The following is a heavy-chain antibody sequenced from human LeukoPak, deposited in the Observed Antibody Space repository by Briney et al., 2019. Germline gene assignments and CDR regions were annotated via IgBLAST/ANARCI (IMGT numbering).Heavy chain of an antibody. CDR2: INSDGSST. CDR3: AREWFPGAFDI. D-gene: IGHD3-10*01. J-gene: IGHJ3*02. CDR1: GFTFSSYW. Sequence: GGSLRLSCAASGFTFSSYWMHWVRQAPGKGLVWVSRINSDGSSTSYADSVKGRFTISRDNAKNTLYLQMNSLRAGDTAVYYCAREWFPGAFDIWGQRTMVTVSS. V-gene: IGHV3-74*01.